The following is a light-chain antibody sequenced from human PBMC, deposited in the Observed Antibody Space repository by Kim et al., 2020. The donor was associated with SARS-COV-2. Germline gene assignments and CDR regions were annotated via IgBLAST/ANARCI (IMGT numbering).Light chain of an antibody. CDR3: QQRSNWPTWT. V-gene: IGKV3-11*01. Sequence: SPGERATLSCSASQSVSSDLAWYQQKPGQAPRLLIYDAANRATGIPARFSGSGSGTDFTLTISSLEPEDYAVYYCQQRSNWPTWTFGQGTKVDIK. CDR2: DAA. CDR1: QSVSSD. J-gene: IGKJ1*01.